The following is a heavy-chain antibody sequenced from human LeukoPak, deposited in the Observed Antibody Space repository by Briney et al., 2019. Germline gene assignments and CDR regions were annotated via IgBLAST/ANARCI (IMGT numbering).Heavy chain of an antibody. CDR2: ISYDGSNK. D-gene: IGHD4-17*01. J-gene: IGHJ5*02. V-gene: IGHV3-30*04. CDR3: ARPTTVTTVFDP. CDR1: GFTFSSYG. Sequence: GGSLGLSCAASGFTFSSYGMHWVRQAPGKGLEWVAVISYDGSNKYYADSVKGRFTISRDNSKNTLYLQMNSLRAEDTAVYYCARPTTVTTVFDPWGQGTLVTVSS.